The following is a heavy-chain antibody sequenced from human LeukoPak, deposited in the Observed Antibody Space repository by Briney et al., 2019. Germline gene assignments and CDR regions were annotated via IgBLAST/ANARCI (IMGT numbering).Heavy chain of an antibody. J-gene: IGHJ3*02. Sequence: GGSLRLSCAASGFRFVGYWMTWARHIPGKGLEWVANIKQDGAEKHYAESVEGRFIVSIDNAKNSLYLEMNSLRAEDTAVYYCAKGSREWELLDAFDIWRQGTMVTVSS. V-gene: IGHV3-7*03. CDR3: AKGSREWELLDAFDI. D-gene: IGHD1-26*01. CDR1: GFRFVGYW. CDR2: IKQDGAEK.